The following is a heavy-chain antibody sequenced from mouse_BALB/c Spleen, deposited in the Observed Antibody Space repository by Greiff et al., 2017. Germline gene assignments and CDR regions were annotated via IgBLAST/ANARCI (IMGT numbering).Heavy chain of an antibody. V-gene: IGHV1S29*02. CDR3: YYDYDDAMDY. CDR2: IYPYNGGT. J-gene: IGHJ4*01. CDR1: GYTFTDYN. D-gene: IGHD2-4*01. Sequence: EVQLQESGPELVKPGASVKISCKASGYTFTDYNMHWVKQSHGKSLEWIGYIYPYNGGTGYNQKFKSKATLTVDNSSSTAYMELRSLTSEDSAVYYCYYDYDDAMDYWGQGTSVTVSS.